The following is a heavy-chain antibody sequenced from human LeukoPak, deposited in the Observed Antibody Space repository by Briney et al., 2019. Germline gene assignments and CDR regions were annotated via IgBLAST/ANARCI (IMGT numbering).Heavy chain of an antibody. V-gene: IGHV4-30-4*01. D-gene: IGHD3-22*01. CDR3: VRGRYDSSGYNYWYFDL. CDR2: IYHSGYT. J-gene: IGHJ2*01. CDR1: GGSISSVDYY. Sequence: SETLSLTCTVSGGSISSVDYYWSWIRQPPGKGLEWIGYIYHSGYTYYNPSLKSRVTMSLDTSKNKFSLKLSSVTAADTAVYYCVRGRYDSSGYNYWYFDLWGRGTLVTVSS.